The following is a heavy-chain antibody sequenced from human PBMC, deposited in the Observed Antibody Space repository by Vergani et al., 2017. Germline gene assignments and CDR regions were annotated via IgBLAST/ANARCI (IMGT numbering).Heavy chain of an antibody. CDR1: GGSISSSSYY. D-gene: IGHD6-13*01. CDR2: IYYSGST. Sequence: QLQLQESGPGLVKPSETLSLTCTVSGGSISSSSYYWGWIRQPPGKGLEWIGSIYYSGSTYYNPSLKSRVTISVDTSKNQFSLKLSSVTAADTAVYYCARDLVAGGSSWYWYFDLWGRGTLVTVSS. V-gene: IGHV4-39*07. J-gene: IGHJ2*01. CDR3: ARDLVAGGSSWYWYFDL.